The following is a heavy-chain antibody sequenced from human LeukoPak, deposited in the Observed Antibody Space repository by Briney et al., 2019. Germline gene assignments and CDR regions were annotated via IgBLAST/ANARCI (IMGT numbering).Heavy chain of an antibody. CDR1: GGSISRGSYY. D-gene: IGHD4-17*01. V-gene: IGHV4-31*03. J-gene: IGHJ4*02. Sequence: SQTLSLTCTVSGGSISRGSYYWSWIRQHPGKGLEWIGYMYYSGSTHYNPSLKSRVSISADTSKNQFSLKLSSVTAADTAVYYCTREGGYGDYDYWGQGTLVTVSS. CDR2: MYYSGST. CDR3: TREGGYGDYDY.